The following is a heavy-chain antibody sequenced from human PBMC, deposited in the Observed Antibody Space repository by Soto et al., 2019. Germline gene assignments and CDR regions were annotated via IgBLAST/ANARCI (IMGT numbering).Heavy chain of an antibody. D-gene: IGHD6-13*01. CDR3: AKSSSWYQWRTYYFDY. CDR1: GFTFSSYA. Sequence: GGSLRLSCAASGFTFSSYAMSWVRQAPGKGLEWVSAISGSGGSTYYADSVKGRFTISRDNSKNTLYLQMNSLRAEDTAVYYCAKSSSWYQWRTYYFDYRGQGTLVTVSS. J-gene: IGHJ4*02. V-gene: IGHV3-23*01. CDR2: ISGSGGST.